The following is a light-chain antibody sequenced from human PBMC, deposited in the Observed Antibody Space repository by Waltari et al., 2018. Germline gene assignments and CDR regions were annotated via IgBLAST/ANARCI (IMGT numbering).Light chain of an antibody. CDR3: QQYYNAPLT. CDR2: WAA. Sequence: DIVMTQSPDSLAVSLGERATINCKSSQSILYRSSNRNALAWYQQKPGPPPKLRFFWAATRGSGAPDRFSVSGSGTDFTLTISSLQAEDVAVYYCQQYYNAPLTFGGGTKVEIK. CDR1: QSILYRSSNRNA. J-gene: IGKJ4*01. V-gene: IGKV4-1*01.